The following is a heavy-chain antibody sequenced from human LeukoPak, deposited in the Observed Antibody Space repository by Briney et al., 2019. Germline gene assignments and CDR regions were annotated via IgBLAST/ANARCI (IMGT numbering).Heavy chain of an antibody. CDR1: GGSISSSSYY. Sequence: PSETLSLTCTVSGGSISSSSYYWGWIRQLPGKGLEWIGGIYYSGSTYYNPSLKSRVTISVDTSKNQFSLKLSSVTAADTAVYYCARHEELLRNFDYWGQGTLVTVSS. J-gene: IGHJ4*02. CDR3: ARHEELLRNFDY. D-gene: IGHD1-26*01. V-gene: IGHV4-39*01. CDR2: IYYSGST.